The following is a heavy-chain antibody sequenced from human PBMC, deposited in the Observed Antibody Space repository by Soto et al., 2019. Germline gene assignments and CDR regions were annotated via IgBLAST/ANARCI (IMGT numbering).Heavy chain of an antibody. J-gene: IGHJ4*02. CDR1: GFTFDDYA. V-gene: IGHV3-9*01. D-gene: IGHD3-10*01. CDR3: AKDISLLYYYGSGSYLTLFDY. CDR2: ISWNSGSI. Sequence: EVQLVESGGGLVQPGRSLRLSCAASGFTFDDYAMHWVRQAPGKGLEWVSGISWNSGSIGYADSVKGRFTISRDNAKNSLYLQMNSLRAEDTALYYCAKDISLLYYYGSGSYLTLFDYWGQGTLVTVSS.